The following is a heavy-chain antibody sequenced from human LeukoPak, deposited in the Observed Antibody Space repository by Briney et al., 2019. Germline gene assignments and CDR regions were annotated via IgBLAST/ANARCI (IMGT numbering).Heavy chain of an antibody. CDR3: ARDRSDYYDSSGYYGY. CDR2: ISSSGSTI. Sequence: GGSLRLSCAASGFTFSDYYMSWIRQAPGKGLEWVSYISSSGSTIYYADSVKGRFTISRDNAKNSLYLQMNSLRAEDTAVYYCARDRSDYYDSSGYYGYWGQGTLVTVSS. CDR1: GFTFSDYY. V-gene: IGHV3-11*04. D-gene: IGHD3-22*01. J-gene: IGHJ4*02.